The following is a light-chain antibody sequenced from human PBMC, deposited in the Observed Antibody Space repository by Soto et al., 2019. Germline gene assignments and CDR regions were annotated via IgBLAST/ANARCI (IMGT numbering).Light chain of an antibody. CDR2: LGS. CDR3: MHALQTPIN. V-gene: IGKV2-28*01. CDR1: QILLHDNGKNY. J-gene: IGKJ5*01. Sequence: IVITHTPLSLPVTPGDPASISCMSSQILLHDNGKNYMDWYVQKPGQSPQLLIYLGSNRASGVPDRFSGSGSGTDFTLKISRVEAEDVGVYYCMHALQTPINFGQGKRRAIK.